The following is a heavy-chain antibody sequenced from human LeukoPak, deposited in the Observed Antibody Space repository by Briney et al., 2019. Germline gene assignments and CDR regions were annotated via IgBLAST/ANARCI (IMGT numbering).Heavy chain of an antibody. CDR3: AREMYYYDSSGWDL. V-gene: IGHV4-39*07. J-gene: IGHJ5*02. D-gene: IGHD3-22*01. CDR2: IYYSGST. CDR1: GGSISSSSYY. Sequence: PSETLSLTCTVSGGSISSSSYYWGWIRQPPGKGLEWIGSIYYSGSTYYNPSLKSRVTISVDTSKNQFSLKLSSVTAADTAVYYCAREMYYYDSSGWDLWGQGTLVIVSS.